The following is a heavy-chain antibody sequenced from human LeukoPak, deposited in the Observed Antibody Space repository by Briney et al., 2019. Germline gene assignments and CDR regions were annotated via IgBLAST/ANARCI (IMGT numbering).Heavy chain of an antibody. D-gene: IGHD6-13*01. J-gene: IGHJ6*03. CDR3: AKDGHSSSWYGYYYYMDV. CDR2: IRYDGSNK. V-gene: IGHV3-30*02. CDR1: GFTFSSYS. Sequence: GGSLRLSCAASGFTFSSYSMNWVRQAPGKGLGWVAFIRYDGSNKYYADSVKGRFTISRDNSKNTLYLQMNSLRAEDTAVYYCAKDGHSSSWYGYYYYMDVWGKGTTVTVSS.